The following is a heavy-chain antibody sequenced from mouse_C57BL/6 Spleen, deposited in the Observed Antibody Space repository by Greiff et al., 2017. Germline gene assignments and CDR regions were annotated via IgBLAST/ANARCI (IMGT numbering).Heavy chain of an antibody. CDR1: GFTFSDYY. Sequence: EVNVVESGGGLVQPGGSLKLSCAASGFTFSDYYMYWVRQTPEKRLEWVAYISTGGGSTYYPDTVKGRFTISRDNAKNTPYLQMSRLKPEDTAMYDCARPLYCDYDAYYAMDYWGQGTSVTVSS. J-gene: IGHJ4*01. CDR3: ARPLYCDYDAYYAMDY. V-gene: IGHV5-12*01. CDR2: ISTGGGST. D-gene: IGHD2-4*01.